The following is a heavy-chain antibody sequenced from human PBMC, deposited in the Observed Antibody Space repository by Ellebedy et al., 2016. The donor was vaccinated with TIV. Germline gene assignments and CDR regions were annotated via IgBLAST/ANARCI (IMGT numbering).Heavy chain of an antibody. D-gene: IGHD4-17*01. Sequence: GGSLRLSCAASGFNFRSYWMTWVRQAPGKGLEWVAKIRQEGDEIYYVESVNGRFTISRDNAKNSLFLQMTSLRVEDTAVYYCARRASYGDYAVQVNPWFDPWGQGTLVTVSS. J-gene: IGHJ5*02. CDR2: IRQEGDEI. CDR1: GFNFRSYW. V-gene: IGHV3-7*01. CDR3: ARRASYGDYAVQVNPWFDP.